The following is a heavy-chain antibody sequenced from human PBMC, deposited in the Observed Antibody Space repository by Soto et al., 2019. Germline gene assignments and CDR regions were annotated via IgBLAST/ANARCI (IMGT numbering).Heavy chain of an antibody. CDR3: ARGRGKTETT. D-gene: IGHD1-7*01. Sequence: QVQLVQSGAEVKEPGSSVKVSCRSSGGTFSSYAISWVRQAPGQGLEWMGGIVPLLASANYAEKFQGRVTITADRSTGTADMELSSLRSDDTALYYCARGRGKTETTWGQGTLVTVSS. CDR1: GGTFSSYA. CDR2: IVPLLASA. V-gene: IGHV1-69*06. J-gene: IGHJ5*02.